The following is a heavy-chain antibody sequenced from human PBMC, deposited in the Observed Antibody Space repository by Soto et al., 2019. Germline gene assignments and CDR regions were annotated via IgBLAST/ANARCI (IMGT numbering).Heavy chain of an antibody. J-gene: IGHJ4*02. CDR2: IYHSGST. Sequence: SETLSLTCAVSGGSISSSNWWSWVRQPPGKGLEWIGEIYHSGSTNYNPSLKSRVTISVDKSKNQFSLKLSSVTAADTAVYYCAGVLRFLEWSKSVDYWGQGTLVTVSS. CDR3: AGVLRFLEWSKSVDY. CDR1: GGSISSSNW. D-gene: IGHD3-3*01. V-gene: IGHV4-4*02.